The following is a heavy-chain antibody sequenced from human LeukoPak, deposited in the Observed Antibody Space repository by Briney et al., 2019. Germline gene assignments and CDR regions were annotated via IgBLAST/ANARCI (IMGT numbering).Heavy chain of an antibody. J-gene: IGHJ4*02. V-gene: IGHV1-69*05. CDR3: ARAPVVITREYYFDY. CDR1: GGTFSSYA. CDR2: IIPIFGTA. D-gene: IGHD3-22*01. Sequence: ASVKVSCKASGGTFSSYAISWVRQAPGQGLEWMGGIIPIFGTANYAQKFQGRVTITTDESTSTAYMELSSLRSEDTAVYYCARAPVVITREYYFDYWGQGTLVTVSS.